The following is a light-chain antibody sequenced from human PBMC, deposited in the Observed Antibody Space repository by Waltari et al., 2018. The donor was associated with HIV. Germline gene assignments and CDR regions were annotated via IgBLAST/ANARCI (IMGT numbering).Light chain of an antibody. CDR2: WAS. J-gene: IGKJ3*01. Sequence: DIVMTQSPDSLAVSLGVRATINCKSSQSVLYSSNNKKYLAWYQQKPGQPPKLLIYWASTRESGVPDRFSGSGSGTDFTLTISSLQAEDVAVYYCQQYYNTPLTFGPGTKVDIK. CDR1: QSVLYSSNNKKY. V-gene: IGKV4-1*01. CDR3: QQYYNTPLT.